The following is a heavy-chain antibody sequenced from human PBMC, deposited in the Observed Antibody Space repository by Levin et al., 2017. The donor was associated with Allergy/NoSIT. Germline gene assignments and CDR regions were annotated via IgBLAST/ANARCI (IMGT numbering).Heavy chain of an antibody. CDR1: GFTFGTSW. CDR2: LNQDGTKE. V-gene: IGHV3-7*04. Sequence: ASVKVSCVASGFTFGTSWMSWVRQDPGKGLEWVANLNQDGTKEYYVSSMKGRFTVSRDNAKNSLYLQMNSLRVEDTAVYYCARGTYSSGWYPDTFDIWGQGTMVTVSS. J-gene: IGHJ3*02. D-gene: IGHD6-19*01. CDR3: ARGTYSSGWYPDTFDI.